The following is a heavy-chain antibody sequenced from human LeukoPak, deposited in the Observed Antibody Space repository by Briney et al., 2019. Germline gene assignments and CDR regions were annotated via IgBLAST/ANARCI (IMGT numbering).Heavy chain of an antibody. Sequence: GGSLRLSCAASGFTFSSYAMSWVRQAPGQGLEWVSGISGSGGDTYYAGSVKGRFTISRDNSKNALYLQMNSLGADDTAVYYCAKGHLSILFPFDSWGQGTLVTVSS. CDR2: ISGSGGDT. D-gene: IGHD2-21*01. CDR1: GFTFSSYA. CDR3: AKGHLSILFPFDS. J-gene: IGHJ4*02. V-gene: IGHV3-23*01.